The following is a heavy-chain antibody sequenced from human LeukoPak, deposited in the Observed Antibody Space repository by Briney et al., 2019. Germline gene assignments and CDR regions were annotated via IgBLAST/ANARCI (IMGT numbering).Heavy chain of an antibody. CDR3: AKDAEYSINGMDV. CDR2: IYYSGST. Sequence: SETLSLTCTVSGGSISSYYWSWIRQPPGKGLEWIGYIYYSGSTNYNPSLKSRVTISVDTSKNQFSLKLSSVTAADTAVYYCAKDAEYSINGMDVWGQGTTVTVSS. CDR1: GGSISSYY. D-gene: IGHD6-6*01. V-gene: IGHV4-59*12. J-gene: IGHJ6*02.